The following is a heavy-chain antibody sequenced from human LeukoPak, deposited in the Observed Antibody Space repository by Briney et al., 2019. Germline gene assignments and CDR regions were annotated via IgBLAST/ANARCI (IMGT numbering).Heavy chain of an antibody. J-gene: IGHJ3*02. CDR2: ISAYNGNT. Sequence: GASVKVSCRASGYTFTGYYMHWVRQAPGQGLEWMGWISAYNGNTNYAQKLQGRVTMTTDTSTSTAYMELRSLRSDDTAVYYCARGVAVAVLDAFDIWGQGTMVTVSS. CDR3: ARGVAVAVLDAFDI. V-gene: IGHV1-18*04. CDR1: GYTFTGYY. D-gene: IGHD6-19*01.